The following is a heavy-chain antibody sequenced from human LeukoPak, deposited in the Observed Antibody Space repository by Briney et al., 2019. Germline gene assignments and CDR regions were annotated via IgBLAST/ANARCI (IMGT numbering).Heavy chain of an antibody. Sequence: SAKVSCKASGGTFSSYAISWVRQAPGQGLEWMGGIIPIFGTANYAQKFQGRVTITADESTSTAYMELSSLRSEDTAVYYCARGRATIFGVVTPHGSDYWGQGTLVTVSS. D-gene: IGHD3-3*01. CDR3: ARGRATIFGVVTPHGSDY. CDR2: IIPIFGTA. CDR1: GGTFSSYA. J-gene: IGHJ4*02. V-gene: IGHV1-69*13.